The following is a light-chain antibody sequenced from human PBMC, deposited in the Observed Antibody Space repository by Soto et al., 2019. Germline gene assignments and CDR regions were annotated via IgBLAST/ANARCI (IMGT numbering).Light chain of an antibody. CDR3: AAWDDSLSVL. Sequence: QAVVAQPPSASGTPGQRVTISCSGSSSNIGRNYVYWYQKLPGTAPKLLIYWDTQRPSAVPDRFSGSKSGTSASLTISGLRSEDEADYYCAAWDDSLSVLFGGGTKVTVL. J-gene: IGLJ2*01. CDR2: WDT. V-gene: IGLV1-47*01. CDR1: SSNIGRNY.